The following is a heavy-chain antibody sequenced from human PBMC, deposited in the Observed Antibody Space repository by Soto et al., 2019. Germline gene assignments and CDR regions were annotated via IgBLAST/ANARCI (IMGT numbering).Heavy chain of an antibody. D-gene: IGHD3-22*01. CDR1: GFTVGSNY. V-gene: IGHV3-66*01. J-gene: IGHJ5*02. CDR2: IYSGGTT. CDR3: ARNGDSSDYRGWFDP. Sequence: EVQVVESGGGLVQPGGSLRLYCAASGFTVGSNYMSWVRQAPGKGLEWVSVIYSGGTTYYADSVKGRFTISRDNSKNTLYLQMNSLRAEDTAVYYCARNGDSSDYRGWFDPWGQGTLVTVSS.